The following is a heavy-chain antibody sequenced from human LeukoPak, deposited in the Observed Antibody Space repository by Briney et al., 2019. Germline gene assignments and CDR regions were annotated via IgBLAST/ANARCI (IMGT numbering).Heavy chain of an antibody. D-gene: IGHD2-15*01. CDR2: ISSSSSYT. J-gene: IGHJ4*02. CDR1: GFTFSDYY. Sequence: GGSLRLSCAASGFTFSDYYMSWIRQAPGKGLEGVSYISSSSSYTNYADSVKGRFTISRDNAKNSLYLQMNSLRAEDTAVYYCARDCSGGSCYSVWGQGTLVTVSS. V-gene: IGHV3-11*06. CDR3: ARDCSGGSCYSV.